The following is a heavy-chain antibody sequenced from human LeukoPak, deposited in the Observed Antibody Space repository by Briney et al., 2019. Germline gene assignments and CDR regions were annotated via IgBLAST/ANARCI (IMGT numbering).Heavy chain of an antibody. CDR3: VRRGHYDYVWGSYRYPNWFDP. V-gene: IGHV4-34*01. CDR1: GGSFSGFY. D-gene: IGHD3-16*02. Sequence: SETLSLTCAVYGGSFSGFYWSWIRQPPGKGLEWIGEVNHSGSTNYNPSLKSRVTISVDTSKNQFSLKLSSVTAADTAVYYCVRRGHYDYVWGSYRYPNWFDPWGQGTLVTVSS. CDR2: VNHSGST. J-gene: IGHJ5*02.